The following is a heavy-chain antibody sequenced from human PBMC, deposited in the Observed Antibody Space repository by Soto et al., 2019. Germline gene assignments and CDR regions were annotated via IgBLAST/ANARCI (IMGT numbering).Heavy chain of an antibody. CDR1: GGSFSGYY. Sequence: PSETLSLTCAVYGGSFSGYYWSWIRQPPGKGLEWIGEINHSGSTNYNPSLKSRVTISVDTSKNQFSLKLSSVTAADTAVYYCARSFRRATAAPTRVSWFDPWGQGTLVTVSS. J-gene: IGHJ5*02. CDR2: INHSGST. V-gene: IGHV4-34*01. CDR3: ARSFRRATAAPTRVSWFDP. D-gene: IGHD2-2*01.